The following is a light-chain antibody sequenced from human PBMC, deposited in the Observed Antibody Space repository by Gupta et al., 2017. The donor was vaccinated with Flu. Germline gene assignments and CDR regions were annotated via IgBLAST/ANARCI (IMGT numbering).Light chain of an antibody. CDR3: QQHSNWPPVT. V-gene: IGKV3-11*01. Sequence: ATLSLSPGERATLSCRASQSVSRYLAWLQQKPGQAPRLLIYDASNRATGIPARFSGSGSGTDFTLTISSREPEDFAVYYCQQHSNWPPVTFGQGTRLEIK. J-gene: IGKJ5*01. CDR1: QSVSRY. CDR2: DAS.